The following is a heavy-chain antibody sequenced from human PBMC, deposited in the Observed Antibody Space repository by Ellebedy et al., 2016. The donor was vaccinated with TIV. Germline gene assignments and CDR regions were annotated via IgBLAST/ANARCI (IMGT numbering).Heavy chain of an antibody. CDR3: AKLTSANSPFDY. Sequence: SVKGRFTVSRDNAKNSLYLQVNSLRAEDTAVYYCAKLTSANSPFDYWGQGTLVTVSS. V-gene: IGHV3-11*03. J-gene: IGHJ4*02. D-gene: IGHD4-23*01.